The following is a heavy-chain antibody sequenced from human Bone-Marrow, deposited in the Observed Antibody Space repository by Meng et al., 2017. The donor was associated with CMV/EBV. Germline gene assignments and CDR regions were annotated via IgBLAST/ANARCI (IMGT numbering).Heavy chain of an antibody. CDR2: IIPILGIA. CDR3: ARVNRWELNDGNWFDP. Sequence: SVKVSCKASGGTFSSYTISWVRQAPGQGLEWMGRIIPILGIANYAQKFQGRVTITADKSTSTAYMKLSSLRSEDTAVYYCARVNRWELNDGNWFDPWGQGTLVTVSS. J-gene: IGHJ5*02. CDR1: GGTFSSYT. D-gene: IGHD1-26*01. V-gene: IGHV1-69*02.